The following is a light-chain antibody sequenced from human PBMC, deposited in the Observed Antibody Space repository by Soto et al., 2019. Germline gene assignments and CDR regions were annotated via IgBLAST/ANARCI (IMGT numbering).Light chain of an antibody. Sequence: DIQMTQSPSSLSASVGDRVTITCRASQGISNYLAWYQQKPGKVPKLLIYAASTLQSRVPSRFSGSGSGTDLTLTIGHLPPEDVATYYCRKYNSAPQTFSQGTKVELK. J-gene: IGKJ1*01. CDR1: QGISNY. V-gene: IGKV1-27*01. CDR2: AAS. CDR3: RKYNSAPQT.